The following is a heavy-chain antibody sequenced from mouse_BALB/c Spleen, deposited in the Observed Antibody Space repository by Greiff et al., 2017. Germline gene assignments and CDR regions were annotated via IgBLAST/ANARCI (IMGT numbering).Heavy chain of an antibody. CDR1: GYSITSGYY. J-gene: IGHJ3*01. V-gene: IGHV3-6*02. Sequence: EVKLMESGPGLVKPSQSLSLTCSVTGYSITSGYYWNWIRQFPGNKLEWMGYISYDGSNNYNPSLKNRISITRDTSKNQFFLKLNSVTTEDTATYYCALIYYYGSRFAYWGQGTLVTVSA. CDR3: ALIYYYGSRFAY. CDR2: ISYDGSN. D-gene: IGHD1-1*01.